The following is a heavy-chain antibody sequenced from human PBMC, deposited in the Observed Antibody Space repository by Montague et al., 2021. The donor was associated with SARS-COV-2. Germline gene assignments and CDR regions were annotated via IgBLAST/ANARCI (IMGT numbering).Heavy chain of an antibody. CDR2: IYYTGST. J-gene: IGHJ4*02. CDR3: ARRGSYYDSTSGYDYFDY. Sequence: SETLSLTCTVSGGPISTYHWSWIRQPPGKGLEWIGYIYYTGSTNYNPSLKSRVTISVNTSKNQFSLTLSSVTAADTAVYYCARRGSYYDSTSGYDYFDYWGQGTLVTVSS. V-gene: IGHV4-59*08. CDR1: GGPISTYH. D-gene: IGHD3-22*01.